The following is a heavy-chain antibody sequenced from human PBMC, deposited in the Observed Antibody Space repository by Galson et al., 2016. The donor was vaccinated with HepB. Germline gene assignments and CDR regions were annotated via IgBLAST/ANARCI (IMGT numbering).Heavy chain of an antibody. J-gene: IGHJ4*02. CDR1: GFLFSDHF. Sequence: SLRLSCAASGFLFSDHFMDWIRQAPGKGLEWVGRTTNRANNYATEYAASVKGRFTISRDDSRNSLYLQVNSLKTEDTAVYFCARRGDSSGSHYFDYWGQGILVTVS. CDR2: TTNRANNYAT. V-gene: IGHV3-72*01. CDR3: ARRGDSSGSHYFDY. D-gene: IGHD3-22*01.